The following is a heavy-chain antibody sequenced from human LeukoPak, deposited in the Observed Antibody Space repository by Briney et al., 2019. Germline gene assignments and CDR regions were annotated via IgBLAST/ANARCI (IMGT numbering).Heavy chain of an antibody. D-gene: IGHD5-24*01. Sequence: PGGSLRLSCAASGFTFSSYAMHWVRQAPGKGLEWVAVISYDGSNKYYADSVKGRFTISRDNSKNTLYLQMNSLRAEDTAVYYCARDFRDGALPGHSPDYWGQGTLVTVSS. J-gene: IGHJ4*02. CDR3: ARDFRDGALPGHSPDY. V-gene: IGHV3-30-3*01. CDR1: GFTFSSYA. CDR2: ISYDGSNK.